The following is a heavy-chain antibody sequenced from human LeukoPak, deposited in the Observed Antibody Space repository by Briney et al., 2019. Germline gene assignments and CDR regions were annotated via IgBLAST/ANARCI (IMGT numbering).Heavy chain of an antibody. V-gene: IGHV4-4*09. CDR3: ARAVMVAVAGGRFDC. CDR1: GGSNNSYY. Sequence: SETLSLTCTVSGGSNNSYYWSWIRQPPGKGLEWIGYTHPSGNTNYSHSLKSRVTISIDMSRNQFSLKLTSVTAADTAVYYCARAVMVAVAGGRFDCWGQGTLVTVSS. CDR2: THPSGNT. D-gene: IGHD6-19*01. J-gene: IGHJ4*02.